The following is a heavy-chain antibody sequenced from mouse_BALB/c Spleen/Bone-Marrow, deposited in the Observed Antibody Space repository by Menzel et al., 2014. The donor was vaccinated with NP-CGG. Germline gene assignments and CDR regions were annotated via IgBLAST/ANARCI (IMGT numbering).Heavy chain of an antibody. V-gene: IGHV1-14*01. CDR2: INPYNDGT. CDR1: GYTFTNYV. D-gene: IGHD2-2*01. J-gene: IGHJ3*01. CDR3: ARVYYGYDGTSSWFAY. Sequence: VQLKESGPELVKPGASVKMSCKASGYTFTNYVMHWVKQKPGKGLEWIGYINPYNDGTKYNEKYKGKATLTSDKSSSTAYMDLSSLTSEDAAVYYCARVYYGYDGTSSWFAYWGQGTLVTVSA.